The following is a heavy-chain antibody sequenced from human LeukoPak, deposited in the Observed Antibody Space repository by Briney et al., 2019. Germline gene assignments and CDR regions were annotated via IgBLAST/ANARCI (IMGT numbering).Heavy chain of an antibody. CDR3: AKGGVTGTTLDLLDY. V-gene: IGHV3-23*01. D-gene: IGHD1-7*01. J-gene: IGHJ4*02. Sequence: EPGGSLRLSCVASGFTLRSYVMNWVRQTPGKGLEWVSSISGSGDSTFYADSVKGRFSISRDNSKNTLYLQMNSLRAEDTAVYYCAKGGVTGTTLDLLDYWGQGTLVTVSS. CDR1: GFTLRSYV. CDR2: ISGSGDST.